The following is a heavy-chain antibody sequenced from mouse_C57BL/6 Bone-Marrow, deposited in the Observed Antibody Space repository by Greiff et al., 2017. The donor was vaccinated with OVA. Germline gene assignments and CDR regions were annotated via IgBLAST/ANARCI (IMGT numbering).Heavy chain of an antibody. CDR2: INPSSGYT. V-gene: IGHV1-4*01. Sequence: QVQLQQSGAELARPGASVKMSCKASGYTFTSYTMHWVKQRPGQGLEWIGYINPSSGYTKYNQKFKDKATLTADKSSSTAYMQLGSLTSEDSAVEYCARSTDVAWFAYWGQGTLVTVSA. CDR1: GYTFTSYT. CDR3: ARSTDVAWFAY. J-gene: IGHJ3*01.